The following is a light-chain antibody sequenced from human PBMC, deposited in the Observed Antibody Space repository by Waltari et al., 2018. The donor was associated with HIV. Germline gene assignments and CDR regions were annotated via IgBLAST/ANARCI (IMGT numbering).Light chain of an antibody. CDR3: SSYTSSSPYA. Sequence: QSALTQPASVSGSPGQSITISCTGTSSDVGGYNYVSWYQHHPGKAPKLMIYDVSNRPSGVSNRFSGSKSGNPASLTISGLQAEDEADYYCSSYTSSSPYAFGTGTKVTVL. J-gene: IGLJ1*01. CDR1: SSDVGGYNY. V-gene: IGLV2-14*03. CDR2: DVS.